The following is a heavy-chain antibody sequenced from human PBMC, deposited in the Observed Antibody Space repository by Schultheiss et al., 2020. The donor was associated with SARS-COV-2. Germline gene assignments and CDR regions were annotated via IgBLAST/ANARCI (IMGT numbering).Heavy chain of an antibody. CDR3: ARSNRAAAVNWFDP. J-gene: IGHJ5*02. Sequence: SETLSLTCAVYGGSFSGYYWSWIRQPPGKGLEWIGEINHSGSTNYNPSLKSRVTISVDTSKNQFSLKLSSVTAADTAVYYCARSNRAAAVNWFDPWGQGTLVTVSS. D-gene: IGHD6-13*01. CDR2: INHSGST. CDR1: GGSFSGYY. V-gene: IGHV4-34*01.